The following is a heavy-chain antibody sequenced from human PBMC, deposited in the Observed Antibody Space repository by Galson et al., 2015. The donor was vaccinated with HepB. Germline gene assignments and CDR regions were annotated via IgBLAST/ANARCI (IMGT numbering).Heavy chain of an antibody. D-gene: IGHD3-22*01. V-gene: IGHV4-4*02. CDR3: ASGSGYYKWLDP. CDR1: GGSIISSNW. Sequence: SETLSLTCAVSGGSIISSNWWTWVRQPPGKGLEWIGEIYHSGTTNYDPSLKSRVAISLDLSKNQFSLNLTPVTAAGPAVYYCASGSGYYKWLDPWGQGNLGTGSS. CDR2: IYHSGTT. J-gene: IGHJ5*02.